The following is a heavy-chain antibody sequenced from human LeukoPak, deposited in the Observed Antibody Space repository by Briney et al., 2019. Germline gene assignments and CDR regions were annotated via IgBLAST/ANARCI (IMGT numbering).Heavy chain of an antibody. CDR1: GFTFSIYA. CDR3: ARDRPNYYGSDGHYYRRDGDY. Sequence: GGSLRLSXAASGFTFSIYAMSWVRQTPGKGLQWVSSITSRGESTWYVDSVKGRFTITRDNSENTLYLQMHSLRAEDTAVYYCARDRPNYYGSDGHYYRRDGDYWGRGTLVSVSS. V-gene: IGHV3-23*01. J-gene: IGHJ4*02. CDR2: ITSRGEST. D-gene: IGHD3-22*01.